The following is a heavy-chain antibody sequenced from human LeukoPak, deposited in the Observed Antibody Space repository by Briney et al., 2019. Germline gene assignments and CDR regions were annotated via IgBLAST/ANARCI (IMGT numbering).Heavy chain of an antibody. V-gene: IGHV3-74*01. CDR2: INGDGRNI. Sequence: GGSLRLSCVASGFTFSSYWMHWVRQDPRKGLVWVSRINGDGRNINYADSVRGRFTISRDNAKNTLYLQMNTLRVEDTAVYYCARDRSYGSFDFWGQGTLVTVSS. CDR3: ARDRSYGSFDF. CDR1: GFTFSSYW. D-gene: IGHD5-18*01. J-gene: IGHJ4*02.